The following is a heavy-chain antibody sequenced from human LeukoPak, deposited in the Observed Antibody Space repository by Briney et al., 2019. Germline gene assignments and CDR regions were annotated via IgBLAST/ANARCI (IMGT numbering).Heavy chain of an antibody. J-gene: IGHJ6*03. CDR2: VSGSGDNT. V-gene: IGHV3-23*01. D-gene: IGHD5-18*01. CDR3: ACTAYYYYYLDV. Sequence: GSLRLSCAASGFTFSSHAMSWVRQAPGEGLEWVSAVSGSGDNTYYADSVKGRLTISRDNSKNTLYLHMSSLRAEDTAVYYCACTAYYYYYLDVWGKGTTVTVSS. CDR1: GFTFSSHA.